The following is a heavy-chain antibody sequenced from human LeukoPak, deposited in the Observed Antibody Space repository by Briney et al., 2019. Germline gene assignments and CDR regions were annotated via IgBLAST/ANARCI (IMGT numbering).Heavy chain of an antibody. V-gene: IGHV3-11*04. Sequence: GGSLRLSCAASGFTFSDYYMSWIRQAPGKGLECVSYISSSGSTIYYADSVKGRFTISRDNAKNSLYLQMNSLRAEDTAVYYCARDHLYSESPLGPWGQGTLVTVSS. CDR3: ARDHLYSESPLGP. CDR1: GFTFSDYY. CDR2: ISSSGSTI. D-gene: IGHD1-26*01. J-gene: IGHJ5*02.